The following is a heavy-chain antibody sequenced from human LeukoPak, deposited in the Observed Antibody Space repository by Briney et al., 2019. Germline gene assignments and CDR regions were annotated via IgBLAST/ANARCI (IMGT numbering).Heavy chain of an antibody. D-gene: IGHD6-19*01. CDR2: IIPIFGTA. V-gene: IGHV1-69*06. Sequence: GSSVKVSCKASGGTFSSYAISWVRQAPGQGLEWMGGIIPIFGTANYAQKFQGRVTITADKSTSTAYMELRSLRSDDTAVYYCARAPFRYSSGWYWVLSDKKYYFDYWGQGTLVTVSS. CDR3: ARAPFRYSSGWYWVLSDKKYYFDY. CDR1: GGTFSSYA. J-gene: IGHJ4*02.